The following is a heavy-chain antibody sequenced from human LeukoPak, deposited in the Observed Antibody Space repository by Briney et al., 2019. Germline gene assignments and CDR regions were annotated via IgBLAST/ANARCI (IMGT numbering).Heavy chain of an antibody. D-gene: IGHD2-8*02. CDR2: IKEDGSER. CDR1: GFTFSRYW. Sequence: GGSLRLSCAASGFTFSRYWMSWVRQAPGKGPEWVANIKEDGSERYQVDSVKGRFAISRDNAKDSLYLQMNSLRAEDTAIYYCARSAYWTFDYLGQGAKVAVSS. CDR3: ARSAYWTFDY. J-gene: IGHJ4*02. V-gene: IGHV3-7*01.